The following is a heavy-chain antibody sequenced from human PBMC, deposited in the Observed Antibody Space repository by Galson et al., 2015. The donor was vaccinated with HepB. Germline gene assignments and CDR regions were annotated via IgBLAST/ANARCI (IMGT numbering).Heavy chain of an antibody. CDR2: ISGSGGGT. CDR1: GSTSSSHA. J-gene: IGHJ6*02. Sequence: SLRLSCAASGSTSSSHAMSWVRQAPGKGLEWVSAISGSGGGTYYADSVKGRFTISRDNSKNTLYLQMNSLRAEDTAVYYCAKDVGSIWKYYGVDVWGQGTTVTVSS. V-gene: IGHV3-23*01. D-gene: IGHD1-1*01. CDR3: AKDVGSIWKYYGVDV.